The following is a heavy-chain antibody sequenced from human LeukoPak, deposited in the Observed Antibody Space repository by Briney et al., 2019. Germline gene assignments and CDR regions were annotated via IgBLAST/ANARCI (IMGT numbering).Heavy chain of an antibody. D-gene: IGHD3-3*01. Sequence: GESLKISCKGSGYSFTNYWIGWVHQMPGKGLEWMGIIYPGDSDTRYSPSFQGQVTFSADKSISTAYLQWSSLKASDTAMYYCARRSAYLLDYWGQGTLVTVSS. V-gene: IGHV5-51*07. J-gene: IGHJ4*02. CDR3: ARRSAYLLDY. CDR1: GYSFTNYW. CDR2: IYPGDSDT.